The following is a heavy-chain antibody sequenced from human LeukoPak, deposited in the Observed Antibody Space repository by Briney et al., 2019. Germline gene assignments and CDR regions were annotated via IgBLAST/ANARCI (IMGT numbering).Heavy chain of an antibody. CDR1: GFTFSSYG. D-gene: IGHD3-22*01. Sequence: PGGSLRLSCAASGFTFSSYGMHWVRQAPGKGLEWVAYIQYDGSNEQYADSVKGRFSISRDSSKNILYLQMNSLRAEDTALYYCARDGDYYDSSGYYFRYFDYWGQGTLVTVSS. CDR2: IQYDGSNE. V-gene: IGHV3-30*02. J-gene: IGHJ4*02. CDR3: ARDGDYYDSSGYYFRYFDY.